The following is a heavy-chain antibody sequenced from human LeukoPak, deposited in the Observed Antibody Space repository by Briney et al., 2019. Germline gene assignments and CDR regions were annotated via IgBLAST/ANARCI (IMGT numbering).Heavy chain of an antibody. CDR1: GFTFSSYA. J-gene: IGHJ4*02. CDR3: ARSSTTVSGPC. Sequence: GASLRLSCAASGFTFSSYAMSWVRQAPGKGLEWVSAISRSGGSTYYADSVKGRFTISRDNSKNTLYLQMNSLRAEDTAVYFCARSSTTVSGPCWGQGTLVTVSS. D-gene: IGHD4-11*01. CDR2: ISRSGGST. V-gene: IGHV3-23*01.